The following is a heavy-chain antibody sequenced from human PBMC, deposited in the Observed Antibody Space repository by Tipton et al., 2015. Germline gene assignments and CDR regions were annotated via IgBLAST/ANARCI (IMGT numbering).Heavy chain of an antibody. Sequence: VQLVQSGAEVKKPGESLKISCKGSGYSFTNSWIAWVRQMPGKGLEWMGIIYVGDSDTRYSQSFQGQVTISADRSTSTAYLQWSSLKASDTAVYYCARRLPYFEWSKVYYFDFWGQGSPVTVS. V-gene: IGHV5-51*01. CDR3: ARRLPYFEWSKVYYFDF. D-gene: IGHD3-9*01. CDR1: GYSFTNSW. J-gene: IGHJ4*02. CDR2: IYVGDSDT.